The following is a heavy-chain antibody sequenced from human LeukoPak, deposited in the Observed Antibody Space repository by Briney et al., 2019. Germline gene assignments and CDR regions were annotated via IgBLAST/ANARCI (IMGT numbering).Heavy chain of an antibody. CDR2: IYTSGST. D-gene: IGHD3-22*01. CDR3: AREITMIVVVMKVAWFDP. CDR1: GGSISSGSYY. J-gene: IGHJ5*02. Sequence: PSETLSLTCTVSGGSISSGSYYWSWIRQPAGKGLEWIGRIYTSGSTNYNPSLKSRVTISVDTSKNQFSLKLSSVTAADTAVYYCAREITMIVVVMKVAWFDPWGQGTLVTVSS. V-gene: IGHV4-61*02.